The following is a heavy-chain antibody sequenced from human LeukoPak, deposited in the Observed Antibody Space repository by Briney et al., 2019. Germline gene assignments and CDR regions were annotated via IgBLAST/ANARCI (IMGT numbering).Heavy chain of an antibody. CDR1: GGSISSGGYY. J-gene: IGHJ3*02. D-gene: IGHD3-9*01. CDR2: IYSSGST. V-gene: IGHV4-31*03. Sequence: SQTLSLTCTVSGGSISSGGYYWSWIRQHPGKGLEWIGYIYSSGSTYYNPSLKSRVTTSVDTSQNQFSLKLSSVTAADTAVYYCAREGRYFDRLLSNDAFDIWGQGTMVTVSS. CDR3: AREGRYFDRLLSNDAFDI.